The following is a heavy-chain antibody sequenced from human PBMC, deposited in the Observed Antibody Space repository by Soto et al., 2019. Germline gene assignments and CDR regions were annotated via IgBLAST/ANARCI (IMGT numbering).Heavy chain of an antibody. CDR3: ARLPDYGSGNSGMDV. V-gene: IGHV4-39*01. Sequence: QLQLQESGPGLVKPSETLSLTCTVSGGSIGGSTYYWGWIRQPPGKGLEWIGSIYYSGNTYYNPSLKSRVTTXGAQSXXQFPRKLTFVTAADTAVYYCARLPDYGSGNSGMDVWGQGTTVTVSS. D-gene: IGHD3-10*01. CDR1: GGSIGGSTYY. CDR2: IYYSGNT. J-gene: IGHJ6*02.